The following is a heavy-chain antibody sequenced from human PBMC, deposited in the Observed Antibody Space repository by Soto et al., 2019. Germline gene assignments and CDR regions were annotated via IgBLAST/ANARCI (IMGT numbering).Heavy chain of an antibody. Sequence: QVQLVQSGAEVKKPGSSVKVSCKASGGTFGSYAISWVRQAPGQGLEWMGGIIPIPGTANYAQKFQGRVTIAAEKSTSTAYMEQSRLRSEDTSVYSAGASQGSSTSFEIYYYYYYGMDVWGQRTTFTVFS. V-gene: IGHV1-69*06. CDR3: GASQGSSTSFEIYYYYYYGMDV. J-gene: IGHJ6*02. D-gene: IGHD2-2*01. CDR2: IIPIPGTA. CDR1: GGTFGSYA.